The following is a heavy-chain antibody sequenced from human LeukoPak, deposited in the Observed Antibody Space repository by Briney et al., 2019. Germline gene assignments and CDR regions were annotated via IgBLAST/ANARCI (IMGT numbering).Heavy chain of an antibody. J-gene: IGHJ6*03. Sequence: GGSLRLSCAASGFTFSSYAMHWVRQAPGKGLEWVAVISYDGSNKYYADSVKGRFTISRDNSKNTLYLQMNSLRAEDTAVYYCARVGEYDEWQDQLLVAYYYYYYMDVWGKGTTVTVSS. CDR3: ARVGEYDEWQDQLLVAYYYYYYMDV. CDR2: ISYDGSNK. D-gene: IGHD2-2*01. CDR1: GFTFSSYA. V-gene: IGHV3-30*04.